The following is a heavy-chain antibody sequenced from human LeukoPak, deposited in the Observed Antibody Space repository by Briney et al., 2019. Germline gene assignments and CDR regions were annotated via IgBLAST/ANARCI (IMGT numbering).Heavy chain of an antibody. Sequence: PGGSLRLSCAASGFTLDDYTMHWVRQAPGKGLEWVSLISWDGGSTYYADSVKGRFTISRDNSKNTLYLQMNSLRAEDTAVYYCARAGIYYDFWSGSYWGQGTLVTVSS. CDR2: ISWDGGST. CDR1: GFTLDDYT. V-gene: IGHV3-43*01. CDR3: ARAGIYYDFWSGSY. D-gene: IGHD3-3*01. J-gene: IGHJ4*02.